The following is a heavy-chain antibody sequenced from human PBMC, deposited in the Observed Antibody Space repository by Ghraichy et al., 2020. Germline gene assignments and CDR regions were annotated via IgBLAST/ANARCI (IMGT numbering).Heavy chain of an antibody. D-gene: IGHD6-13*01. J-gene: IGHJ4*02. CDR3: AKEEAAGIADY. V-gene: IGHV3-23*01. CDR1: GFTFSTYA. CDR2: ISGSGGTT. Sequence: GALRLSCAASGFTFSTYAMSWVRQAPGKGLEWVSVISGSGGTTYYADSVKGRFTISRDNSKNTLYLQMISLRGEDTAVYYCAKEEAAGIADYWGQGTLVTVSS.